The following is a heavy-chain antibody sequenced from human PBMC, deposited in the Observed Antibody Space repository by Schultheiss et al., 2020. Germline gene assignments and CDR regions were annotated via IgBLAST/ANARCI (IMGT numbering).Heavy chain of an antibody. J-gene: IGHJ5*02. CDR3: AHSNYDFWSGYYDNWFDP. V-gene: IGHV2-5*02. CDR1: GFSLSTSGVG. D-gene: IGHD3-3*01. CDR2: IYWDDDK. Sequence: SGPTLVKPTQTLTLTCTFSGFSLSTSGVGVGWIRQPPGKALEWLALIYWDDDKRYSPSLKSRLTITKDTSKNQVVLTMTNMDPVDTATYYCAHSNYDFWSGYYDNWFDPWGQGTLVTVSS.